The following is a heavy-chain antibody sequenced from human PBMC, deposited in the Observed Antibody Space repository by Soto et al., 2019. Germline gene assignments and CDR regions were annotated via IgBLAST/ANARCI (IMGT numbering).Heavy chain of an antibody. J-gene: IGHJ4*02. D-gene: IGHD3-10*01. Sequence: SETLSRTCAVPGVSISSGNWWTFFRQSPQRGLEYIGEIFHDGTANYYPSFERRVAISVDTSKNQFSLKLTSATAADTAIYFCARLVYDTRLNYMYFDFWGQGTLVTVSS. CDR1: GVSISSGNW. V-gene: IGHV4-4*02. CDR2: IFHDGTA. CDR3: ARLVYDTRLNYMYFDF.